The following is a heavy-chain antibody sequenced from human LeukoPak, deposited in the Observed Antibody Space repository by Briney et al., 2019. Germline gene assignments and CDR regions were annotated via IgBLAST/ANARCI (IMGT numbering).Heavy chain of an antibody. CDR2: IFYSGST. V-gene: IGHV4-59*01. J-gene: IGHJ6*02. D-gene: IGHD2-2*01. CDR1: GVSISSFY. CDR3: ATSRSRSTHYGMDV. Sequence: SETLSLTCTVSGVSISSFYWSWIRQPPGKGLDWIGDIFYSGSTNSNPFLKSRVTLSVDTSKNQFSLKLTSVTAADTAVYYCATSRSRSTHYGMDVWGQGTTVTVSS.